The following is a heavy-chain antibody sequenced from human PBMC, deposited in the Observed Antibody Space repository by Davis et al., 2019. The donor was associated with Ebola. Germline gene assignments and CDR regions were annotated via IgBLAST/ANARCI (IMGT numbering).Heavy chain of an antibody. CDR3: ARDGLGIAVPFDY. V-gene: IGHV1-46*01. Sequence: ASVKVSCKASGYTFTSYGISWVRQAPGQGLEWMGIINPSGGSTSYAQKFQGRVTMTRDTSTSTVYMELSSLRSEDTAVYYCARDGLGIAVPFDYWGQGTLVTVSS. CDR2: INPSGGST. CDR1: GYTFTSYG. J-gene: IGHJ4*02. D-gene: IGHD6-19*01.